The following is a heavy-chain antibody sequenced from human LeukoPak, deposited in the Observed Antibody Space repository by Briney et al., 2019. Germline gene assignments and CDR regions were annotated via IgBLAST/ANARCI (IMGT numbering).Heavy chain of an antibody. CDR2: MWYYGSNK. CDR3: AKRNSGNYFDD. V-gene: IGHV3-33*06. Sequence: GGSLRLSCAASGFTFSNYDMHWVRQAPGKGLEWVAVMWYYGSNKYYADSVKGRFTLSRDNSKNTLYLQMNSLRAEDTAVYYCAKRNSGNYFDDWGQGSLVTVSS. D-gene: IGHD1-26*01. J-gene: IGHJ4*02. CDR1: GFTFSNYD.